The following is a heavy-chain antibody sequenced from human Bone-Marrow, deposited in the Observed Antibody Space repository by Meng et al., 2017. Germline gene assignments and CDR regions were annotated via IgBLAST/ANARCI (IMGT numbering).Heavy chain of an antibody. V-gene: IGHV3-23*01. CDR3: AKGSKGKAVDQNYYYGMDV. Sequence: GESLKISCAASGFTFSSYAMSWVRQAPGKGLEWVSAISGSGGSTYYADSVKGRFTISRDNSKNTLYLQMNSLRAENTAVYYCAKGSKGKAVDQNYYYGMDVWGQGTTVTVSS. J-gene: IGHJ6*02. CDR2: ISGSGGST. D-gene: IGHD6-19*01. CDR1: GFTFSSYA.